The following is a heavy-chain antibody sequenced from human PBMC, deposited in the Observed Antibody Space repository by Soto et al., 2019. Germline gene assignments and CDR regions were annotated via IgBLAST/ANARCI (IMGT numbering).Heavy chain of an antibody. CDR3: ARAFSSSSEGGDNWFDP. Sequence: SETLSLTCTVSGGSISSGGYYWSWIRQHPGKGLEWIGYIYYSGSTYYNPSLKSRVTISVDTSKNQFSLKLSSVTAADTAVYYCARAFSSSSEGGDNWFDPWGQGTLVTAPQ. CDR2: IYYSGST. D-gene: IGHD6-6*01. V-gene: IGHV4-31*02. J-gene: IGHJ5*02. CDR1: GGSISSGGYY.